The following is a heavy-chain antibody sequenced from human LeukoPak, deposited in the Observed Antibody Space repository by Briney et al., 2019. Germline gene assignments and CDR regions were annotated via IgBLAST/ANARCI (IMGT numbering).Heavy chain of an antibody. CDR3: VKGCSYTSCYTSDY. CDR2: ISGSGDST. D-gene: IGHD2-2*02. CDR1: GFTFKNYA. J-gene: IGHJ4*02. Sequence: GGSLRLSCAASGFTFKNYAMTWVRQAPGKGLEWVSTISGSGDSTHYADSVKGRFTISRDNSKNMLYLQMNSLRVEDTAIYYCVKGCSYTSCYTSDYWGQGTLVTVSS. V-gene: IGHV3-23*01.